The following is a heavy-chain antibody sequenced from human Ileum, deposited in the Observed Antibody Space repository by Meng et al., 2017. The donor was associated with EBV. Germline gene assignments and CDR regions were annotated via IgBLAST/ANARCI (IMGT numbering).Heavy chain of an antibody. CDR3: ASRPGIAVAGFDY. D-gene: IGHD6-19*01. Sequence: VQILESGAEMKKPGATVEVSCKASGYTFTSYAMNWVRQAPGQRLEWMGWINTGNGETKYSQKFQGRVTLTRDTSASTAYMELSSLRSEDTAVYYCASRPGIAVAGFDYWGQGTLVTVSS. CDR1: GYTFTSYA. V-gene: IGHV1-3*04. J-gene: IGHJ4*02. CDR2: INTGNGET.